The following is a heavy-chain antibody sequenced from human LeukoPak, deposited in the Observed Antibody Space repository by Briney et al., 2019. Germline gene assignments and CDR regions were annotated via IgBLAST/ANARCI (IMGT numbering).Heavy chain of an antibody. CDR2: FDPEEGET. CDR1: GYTVSELS. Sequence: ASGNVSCKVSGYTVSELSMQWLREAAGKGLGWRGGFDPEEGETIYAQKFQGRVTMTEDTSTDTAYMELSSLRSEDTAVYYCARVDGDYGDSGDYYYYGMDVWGQGTTVTVSS. V-gene: IGHV1-24*01. D-gene: IGHD4-17*01. J-gene: IGHJ6*02. CDR3: ARVDGDYGDSGDYYYYGMDV.